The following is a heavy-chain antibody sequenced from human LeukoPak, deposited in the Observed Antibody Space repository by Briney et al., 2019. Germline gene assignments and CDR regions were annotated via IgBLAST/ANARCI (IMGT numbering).Heavy chain of an antibody. J-gene: IGHJ1*01. CDR3: ARRVGSGWPVQH. CDR2: MNPNSGNT. V-gene: IGHV1-8*01. CDR1: GYTFSSYG. Sequence: ASVKVSCKASGYTFSSYGINWVRQATGQGLEWMGWMNPNSGNTGYAQKFQGRLNMTRNTSIDTAYMELSSLRSDDTAVYYCARRVGSGWPVQHWGQGTLVTVSS. D-gene: IGHD6-19*01.